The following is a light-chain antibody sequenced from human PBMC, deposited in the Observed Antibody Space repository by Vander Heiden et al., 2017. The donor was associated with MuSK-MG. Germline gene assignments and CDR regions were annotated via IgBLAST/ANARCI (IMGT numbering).Light chain of an antibody. V-gene: IGKV1-39*01. J-gene: IGKJ4*01. Sequence: DIQMTQSPSSLSASVGDRVTITCRASQSISSYLNWYQQKPGKAPKLLIYAASSLQSGVPSRFSGSRPGTDFTLTISSLQPEDFATYYCQLRDSTPIPFSGGTKVEIK. CDR2: AAS. CDR3: QLRDSTPIP. CDR1: QSISSY.